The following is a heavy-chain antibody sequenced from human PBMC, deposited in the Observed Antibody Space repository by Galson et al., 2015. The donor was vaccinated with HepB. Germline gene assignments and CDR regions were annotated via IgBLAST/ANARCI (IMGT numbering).Heavy chain of an antibody. J-gene: IGHJ4*02. CDR2: TYYRSKWYN. CDR3: AREPRNKVRGYSYGYCDH. D-gene: IGHD5-18*01. V-gene: IGHV6-1*01. CDR1: GDSVSSNSAA. Sequence: CAISGDSVSSNSAAWNWIRQSPSRGLEWLGRTYYRSKWYNDYAVSVKSRITINPDTSKNQFSLQLNSVTPEDTAVYYCAREPRNKVRGYSYGYCDHWGQGTLVTVSS.